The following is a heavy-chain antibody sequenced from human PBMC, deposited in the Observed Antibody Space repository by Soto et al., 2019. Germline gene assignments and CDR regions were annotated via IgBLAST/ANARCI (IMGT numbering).Heavy chain of an antibody. V-gene: IGHV3-23*01. D-gene: IGHD1-26*01. J-gene: IGHJ4*02. CDR3: ARRGSGSYYDY. CDR2: ISGSGGST. Sequence: EVQLLESGGGLVQPGGSLRLSCAASGFTFSSYAMRWVRQAPVKGLEWVSAISGSGGSTYYADSVKGRFTISRDNSKNPLYLQMNSLRAEHTAVYYCARRGSGSYYDYWGQGTLVTVSS. CDR1: GFTFSSYA.